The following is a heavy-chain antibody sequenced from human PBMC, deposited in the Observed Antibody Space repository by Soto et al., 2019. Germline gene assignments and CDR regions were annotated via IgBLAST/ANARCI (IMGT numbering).Heavy chain of an antibody. V-gene: IGHV3-53*04. Sequence: GGSLRLSCAASGFTVSSNYMSWVRQAPGKGLEWVSVIYSGGSTYYADSVKGRFTISRHKSKKTLYLQMNSLRAEDTAVYYCARGRYDILTGYYYYYMDVWGKGTTVTVSS. CDR1: GFTVSSNY. D-gene: IGHD3-9*01. CDR3: ARGRYDILTGYYYYYMDV. J-gene: IGHJ6*03. CDR2: IYSGGST.